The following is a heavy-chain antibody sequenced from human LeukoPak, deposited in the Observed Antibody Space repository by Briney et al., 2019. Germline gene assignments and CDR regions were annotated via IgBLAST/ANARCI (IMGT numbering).Heavy chain of an antibody. CDR3: AREVVSSPSYFGS. Sequence: GGSLRLSCAASGFTVSSSYMYWVRQAPGKGLEWVSFFYRGDSTYYAESVRGRFTISRDNSKNTLYLLMNSLIPEDTAVYYCAREVVSSPSYFGSWGQGTLVTVSS. V-gene: IGHV3-53*01. CDR1: GFTVSSSY. CDR2: FYRGDST. D-gene: IGHD2-15*01. J-gene: IGHJ4*02.